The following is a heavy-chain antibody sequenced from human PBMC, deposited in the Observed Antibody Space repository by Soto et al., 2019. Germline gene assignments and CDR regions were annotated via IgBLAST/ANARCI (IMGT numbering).Heavy chain of an antibody. CDR1: GGSISSYY. J-gene: IGHJ4*02. D-gene: IGHD3-9*01. CDR3: AVEGDHYGMMIDD. CDR2: IYYSGST. Sequence: KPXETLSLPCTVSGGSISSYYWSWIRQPPGKGLEWIGYIYYSGSTNYNPSLKSRVTISVDTSKNQFSLKLSSVTAADTAVYYCAVEGDHYGMMIDDRGQGTLVTVSS. V-gene: IGHV4-59*01.